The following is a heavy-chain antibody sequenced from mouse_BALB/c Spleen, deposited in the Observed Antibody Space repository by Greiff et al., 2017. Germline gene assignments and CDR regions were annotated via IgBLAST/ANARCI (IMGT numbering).Heavy chain of an antibody. Sequence: EVQLQQSGAELVKPGASVKLSCTASGFNIKDTYMHWVKQRPEQGLEWIGRIDPANGNTKYDPKFQGKATITADTSSNTAYLQLSSLTSEDTAVYYCARDYYGSSYGDAMDYWGQGTSVTVSS. CDR1: GFNIKDTY. CDR2: IDPANGNT. CDR3: ARDYYGSSYGDAMDY. J-gene: IGHJ4*01. V-gene: IGHV14-3*02. D-gene: IGHD1-1*01.